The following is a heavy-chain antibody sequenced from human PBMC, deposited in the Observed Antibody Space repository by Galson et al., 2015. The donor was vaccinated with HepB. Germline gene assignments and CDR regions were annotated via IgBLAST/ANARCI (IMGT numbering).Heavy chain of an antibody. CDR2: INPNGGST. D-gene: IGHD6-13*01. CDR3: ARSGRFGIAAADHGLY. V-gene: IGHV1-46*01. CDR1: GYIFTSYY. Sequence: SVKVSCKASGYIFTSYYIHWVRQAPGQGLEWMGIINPNGGSTSYAQKFQGRVTMTRDTSTSTVYMELSSLRSEDTAVYYCARSGRFGIAAADHGLYWGQGTLVTVSS. J-gene: IGHJ4*02.